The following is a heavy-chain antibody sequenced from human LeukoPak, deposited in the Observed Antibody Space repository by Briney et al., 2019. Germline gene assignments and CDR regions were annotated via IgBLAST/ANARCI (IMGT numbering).Heavy chain of an antibody. D-gene: IGHD4-11*01. Sequence: PSETLSLTCTVSGYSISSGYYWGWIRQHPGKGLEWTGSIYHSGSTYYNPSLKTRVTISVDTSKNQFSLKLSSVTAADTAVYYCASTEAAVDAFDIWGQGTMVTVSS. CDR1: GYSISSGYY. V-gene: IGHV4-38-2*02. CDR2: IYHSGST. CDR3: ASTEAAVDAFDI. J-gene: IGHJ3*02.